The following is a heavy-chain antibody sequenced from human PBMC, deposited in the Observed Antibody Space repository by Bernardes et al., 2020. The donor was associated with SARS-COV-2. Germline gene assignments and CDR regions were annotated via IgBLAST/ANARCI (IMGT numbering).Heavy chain of an antibody. D-gene: IGHD2-21*02. CDR1: GYTFTDYF. CDR3: ARTRTTISTTGIPVDY. J-gene: IGHJ4*02. V-gene: IGHV1-2*02. Sequence: ASVKVSCKASGYTFTDYFIHWVRQAPGKRPEWMGWINPNTGDTTYVQKFQGRVTMTRDTSITTAYMELSRLGSDDTAIYYCARTRTTISTTGIPVDYWGKGTLVNVSS. CDR2: INPNTGDT.